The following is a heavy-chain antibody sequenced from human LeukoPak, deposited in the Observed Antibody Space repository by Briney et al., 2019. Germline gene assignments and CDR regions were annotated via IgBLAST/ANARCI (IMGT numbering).Heavy chain of an antibody. Sequence: SETLSLTCAVYGGSFSGYYWSWIRQPPGKGLEWIGEINHSGTTNYNPSLKSRVTISADTSKNQFSLKLSSVTAADTAVYYCARGRLVSSQPFDYWGQGTLVTVSS. CDR2: INHSGTT. J-gene: IGHJ4*02. CDR1: GGSFSGYY. CDR3: ARGRLVSSQPFDY. D-gene: IGHD6-6*01. V-gene: IGHV4-34*01.